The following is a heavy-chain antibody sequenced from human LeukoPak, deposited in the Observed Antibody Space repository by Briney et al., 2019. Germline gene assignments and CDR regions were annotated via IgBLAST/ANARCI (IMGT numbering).Heavy chain of an antibody. CDR3: ARGPPYLAYYMDV. Sequence: ASVKVSCKASGYTFTSYYMHWVRQAPGQGLEWMGIINPSGGSTRYAQKFQGRVTMTRDTSASTAYMELSSLRSEDMAVYYCARGPPYLAYYMDVWGKGTTVTVSS. V-gene: IGHV1-46*01. CDR2: INPSGGST. J-gene: IGHJ6*03. CDR1: GYTFTSYY. D-gene: IGHD3-16*01.